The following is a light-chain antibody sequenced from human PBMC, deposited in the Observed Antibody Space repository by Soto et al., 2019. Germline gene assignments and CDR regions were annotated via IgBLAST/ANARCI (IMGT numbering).Light chain of an antibody. CDR2: DVN. J-gene: IGLJ1*01. Sequence: QSVLTQPASVSGSPGQSITVSCTGTIDDVGAYNYVSWYQQRPGSAPQLIIYDVNNRPSGSSHRFSGSKSDHTAFLTISGLQSDDEATYFCSSYTSAYGYRLVFGTGIKVTV. CDR3: SSYTSAYGYRLV. V-gene: IGLV2-14*03. CDR1: IDDVGAYNY.